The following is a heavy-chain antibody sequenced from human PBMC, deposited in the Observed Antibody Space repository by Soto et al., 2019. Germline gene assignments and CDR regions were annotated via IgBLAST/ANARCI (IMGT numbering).Heavy chain of an antibody. CDR2: MNPSNGNT. V-gene: IGHV1-8*01. CDR1: GYTFTNYD. D-gene: IGHD1-26*01. J-gene: IGHJ4*02. Sequence: APVKVSCKASGYTFTNYDINWARQATGQGLEWMGWMNPSNGNTGYAQKFQGRVTMTRDTSISAAYMELSSLTSADTAVYYCARFVRHQLPTIDYWGQGALVTVSS. CDR3: ARFVRHQLPTIDY.